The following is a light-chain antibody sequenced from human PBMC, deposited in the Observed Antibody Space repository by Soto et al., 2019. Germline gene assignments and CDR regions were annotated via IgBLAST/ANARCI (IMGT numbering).Light chain of an antibody. V-gene: IGLV2-8*01. Sequence: QSALTQPPSASGSPGQSVTISCTGTGSDVGGYKYVSWYQQHPGNAPKLIIYEVNKRPSGVPDRFSGSKSGNTASLTVSGLQAEDEADYCCTSYAGNNDVLFGGGTQLTVL. CDR3: TSYAGNNDVL. J-gene: IGLJ2*01. CDR1: GSDVGGYKY. CDR2: EVN.